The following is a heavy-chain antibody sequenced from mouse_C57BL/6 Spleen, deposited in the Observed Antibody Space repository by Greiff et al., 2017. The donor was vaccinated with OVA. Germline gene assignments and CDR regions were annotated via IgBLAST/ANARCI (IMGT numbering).Heavy chain of an antibody. J-gene: IGHJ4*01. D-gene: IGHD1-1*01. V-gene: IGHV1-52*01. CDR2: IDPSDSET. Sequence: VQLQQPGAELVRPGSSVKLSCKASGYTFTSYWMHWVTQRPIQGLEWIGNIDPSDSETHYNQKFKDKATLTVDKSSSNTYMQLSSLTSEDSAVYYCARLTTVVATRAYYAMDYWGQGTSVTVSS. CDR3: ARLTTVVATRAYYAMDY. CDR1: GYTFTSYW.